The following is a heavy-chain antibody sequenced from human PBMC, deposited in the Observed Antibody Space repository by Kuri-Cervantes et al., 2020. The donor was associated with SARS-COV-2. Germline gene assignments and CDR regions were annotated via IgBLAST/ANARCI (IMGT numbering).Heavy chain of an antibody. V-gene: IGHV3-30*07. CDR2: ISYDGSNK. J-gene: IGHJ4*02. CDR1: GFNFSSYA. D-gene: IGHD6-13*01. CDR3: AKLAAAGTGPSY. Sequence: GSLRLSCAASGFNFSSYAMHWVRQAPGKGLEWVAVISYDGSNKYYADSVKGRFTISRDNSKNTLYLQMNSLRDEDTALYYCAKLAAAGTGPSYWGQGTLVTVSS.